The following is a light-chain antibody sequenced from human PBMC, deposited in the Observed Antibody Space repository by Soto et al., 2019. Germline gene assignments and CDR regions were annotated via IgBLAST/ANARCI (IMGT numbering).Light chain of an antibody. J-gene: IGKJ4*01. CDR3: QQYNEWPPLT. V-gene: IGKV3-15*01. CDR1: HSVSSS. Sequence: EIVLTQSPGTLSLSPGERATLSCRASHSVSSSSLAWYQQNPGQAPRLLIYDTSTRATDIPARFSGSGSGTEFTLTISNLQSEDFAVYYCQQYNEWPPLTFGGGTKVAIK. CDR2: DTS.